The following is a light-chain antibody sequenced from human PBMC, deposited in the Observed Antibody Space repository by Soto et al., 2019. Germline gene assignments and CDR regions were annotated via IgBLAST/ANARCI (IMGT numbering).Light chain of an antibody. J-gene: IGKJ4*01. V-gene: IGKV2-29*03. CDR3: MQANDLPLT. CDR1: RSLLHSDGKTY. CDR2: EVS. Sequence: DIVMTQTPLSLSVTPGQPASISCKSSRSLLHSDGKTYLSWYLQKPGQPPQLLIYEVSNRCSGVRDRVTGGGSGTDFTLKISRVEAEDVGIYYCMQANDLPLTFGGGTKVEI.